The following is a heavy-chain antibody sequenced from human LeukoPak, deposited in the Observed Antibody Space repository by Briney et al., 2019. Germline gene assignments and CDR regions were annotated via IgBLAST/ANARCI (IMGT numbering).Heavy chain of an antibody. CDR1: GFTFSSYA. D-gene: IGHD1-26*01. CDR3: ASWEASTNY. Sequence: PGGSLRLSCAASGFTFSSYAMSWVRQAPGKGLEWVATIKPDGRDKYYVDSVKGRFTMSRDNGKNSVYLQMNSLRAEDTAVYYCASWEASTNYWGQGTLVTVSS. J-gene: IGHJ4*02. CDR2: IKPDGRDK. V-gene: IGHV3-7*01.